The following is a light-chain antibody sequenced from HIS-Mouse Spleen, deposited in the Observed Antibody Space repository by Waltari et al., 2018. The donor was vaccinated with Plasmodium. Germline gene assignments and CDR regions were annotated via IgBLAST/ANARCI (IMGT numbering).Light chain of an antibody. CDR3: QQYNNWSFT. V-gene: IGKV3-15*01. J-gene: IGKJ3*01. CDR1: QSVSSN. Sequence: EIMLPQPPATRSLPPGEKAPLSCRASQSVSSNLAWYQQKPGKAPRLLIYGASTRATGIPARFSGSGSGTEFTLTISSLQSEDFAVYYCQQYNNWSFTFGPGTKVDIK. CDR2: GAS.